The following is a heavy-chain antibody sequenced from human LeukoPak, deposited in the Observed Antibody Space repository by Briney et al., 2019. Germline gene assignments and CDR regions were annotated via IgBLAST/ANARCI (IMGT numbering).Heavy chain of an antibody. V-gene: IGHV4-59*01. Sequence: PSETLSLTCTVSGGSISSYYWSWIRQPPGKGLEWIGYIYYSGSTNYNPSLKSRVTISVDTSKNQFSLKLSSVTAADTAVYYWASAGYCSGGSCPWGQGTLVTVSS. J-gene: IGHJ5*02. CDR2: IYYSGST. CDR1: GGSISSYY. D-gene: IGHD2-15*01. CDR3: ASAGYCSGGSCP.